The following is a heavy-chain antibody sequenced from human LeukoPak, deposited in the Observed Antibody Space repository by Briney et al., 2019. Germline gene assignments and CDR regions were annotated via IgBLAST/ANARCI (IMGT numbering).Heavy chain of an antibody. J-gene: IGHJ5*02. CDR3: ARPTRGRNNWFDP. CDR2: INHXXST. D-gene: IGHD1-1*01. CDR1: GGSFSGYY. V-gene: IGHV4-34*01. Sequence: SETLSLTCAVYGGSFSGYYWSWIRQPPGKGLEWIGEINHXXSTXXXXXLKXRVTISVDTSKNQFSLKLSSVTAADTAVYYCARPTRGRNNWFDPWGQGTLVTVSS.